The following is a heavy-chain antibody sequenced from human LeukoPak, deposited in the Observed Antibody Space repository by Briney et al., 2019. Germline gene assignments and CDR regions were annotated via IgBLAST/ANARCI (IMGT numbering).Heavy chain of an antibody. CDR3: ARLTKGEQWLAYYFDY. J-gene: IGHJ4*02. Sequence: SETLSLTCTVSGGSISGFVWSWIRQPPGEGLGYIGFIYDTGTPTNYNPLLKSRVTLSVDTSKNQFSLNLKSVTAADTAVYYCARLTKGEQWLAYYFDYWGQGALVTVSS. V-gene: IGHV4-59*08. CDR1: GGSISGFV. D-gene: IGHD6-19*01. CDR2: IYDTGTPT.